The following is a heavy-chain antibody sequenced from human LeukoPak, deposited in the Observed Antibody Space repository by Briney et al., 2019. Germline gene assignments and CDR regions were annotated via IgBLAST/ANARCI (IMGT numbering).Heavy chain of an antibody. J-gene: IGHJ5*02. CDR1: GYTFTSYY. V-gene: IGHV1-46*01. CDR3: AREVPRYYYGSGSWFDP. D-gene: IGHD3-10*01. CDR2: INPSGGST. Sequence: ASVKVSCKASGYTFTSYYMHWVRQAPGQGLEWMGIINPSGGSTSYAQKFQGRVAMTRDTSTSTVYMVLSSLRSEDTAVDYCAREVPRYYYGSGSWFDPWGQGTLVTVSS.